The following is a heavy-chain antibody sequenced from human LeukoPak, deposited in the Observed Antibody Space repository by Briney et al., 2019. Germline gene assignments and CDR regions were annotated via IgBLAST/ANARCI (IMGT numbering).Heavy chain of an antibody. Sequence: PGGSLRLSCAASGFTFISYWMHWVRQAPGKGLEWVSVIYGGDDTYYAASVKGRFTISRDNSRNTLYLQMNSLRAEDTAVYYCARDLHGGGDSWGQGTLVTVSS. CDR2: IYGGDDT. D-gene: IGHD4-23*01. J-gene: IGHJ4*02. CDR3: ARDLHGGGDS. CDR1: GFTFISYW. V-gene: IGHV3-53*01.